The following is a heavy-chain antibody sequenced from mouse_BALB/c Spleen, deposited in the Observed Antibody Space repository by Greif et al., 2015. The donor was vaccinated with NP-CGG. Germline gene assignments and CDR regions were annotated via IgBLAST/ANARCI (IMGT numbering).Heavy chain of an antibody. CDR1: GFSLTSYG. Sequence: VKLVESGPGLVAPSQSLSITCTVSGFSLTSYGVHWVRQPPGKGLEWLGVIWAGGSTNYNSALMSRLSISKDNSKSQVFLKMNSLQTDDTAMYYCAREGDYGSSRFAYWGQGTLVTVSA. D-gene: IGHD1-1*01. CDR2: IWAGGST. CDR3: AREGDYGSSRFAY. V-gene: IGHV2-9*02. J-gene: IGHJ3*01.